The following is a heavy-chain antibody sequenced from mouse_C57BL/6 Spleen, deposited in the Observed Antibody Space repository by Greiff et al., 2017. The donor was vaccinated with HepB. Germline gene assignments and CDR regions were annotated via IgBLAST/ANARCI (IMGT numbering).Heavy chain of an antibody. J-gene: IGHJ2*01. CDR3: ARSGSTVVADPYYFDY. V-gene: IGHV1-59*01. D-gene: IGHD1-1*01. CDR2: IDPSDSYT. Sequence: VQLQQPGAELVRPGTSVKLSCKASGYTFTSYWMHWVKQRPGQGLEWIGVIDPSDSYTNYNQKFKGKATLTVDTSSSTAYMQLSSLTSEDSAVYYCARSGSTVVADPYYFDYWGQGTTLTVSS. CDR1: GYTFTSYW.